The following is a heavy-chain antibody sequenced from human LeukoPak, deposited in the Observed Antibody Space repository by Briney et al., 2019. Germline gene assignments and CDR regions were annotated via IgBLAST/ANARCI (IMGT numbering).Heavy chain of an antibody. D-gene: IGHD2-15*01. CDR3: AKPPDCSGGSCYYYGMDV. J-gene: IGHJ6*02. CDR1: GFTFSNYG. Sequence: GGSLRLSCAASGFTFSNYGMSSGRQAPGKGLEWVSAISANGGSTYYADSVKGRFIISRDNSKNTLYLQMTSLRAEDTAVYYCAKPPDCSGGSCYYYGMDVWGQGTTVTVSS. V-gene: IGHV3-23*01. CDR2: ISANGGST.